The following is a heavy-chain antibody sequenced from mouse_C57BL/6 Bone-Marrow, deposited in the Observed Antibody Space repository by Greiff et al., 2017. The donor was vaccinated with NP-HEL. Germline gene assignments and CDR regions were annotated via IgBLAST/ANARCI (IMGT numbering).Heavy chain of an antibody. CDR1: GFTFSSYA. V-gene: IGHV5-4*01. CDR3: ASQSFYYAMDY. Sequence: EVHLVESGGGLVKPGGSLKLSCAASGFTFSSYAMSWVRQTPEKRLEWVATISDGGSYTYYPDNVKGRFTISRDNAKNNLYLQMSHLKSEDTAMYYCASQSFYYAMDYWGQGTSVTVSS. CDR2: ISDGGSYT. J-gene: IGHJ4*01.